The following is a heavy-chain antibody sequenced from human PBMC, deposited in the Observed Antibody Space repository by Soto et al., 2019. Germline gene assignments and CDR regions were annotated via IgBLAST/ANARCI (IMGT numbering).Heavy chain of an antibody. Sequence: GGSLRLSCAASGFPFSSYAMHWVRQAPGKGLEWVAVISYDGSNKYYADSVKGRFTISRDNSKNTLYLQMNSLRAEDTAVYYCAREKWRDYDFWSGRSVFDYWGQGTLVTVSS. V-gene: IGHV3-30-3*01. CDR3: AREKWRDYDFWSGRSVFDY. J-gene: IGHJ4*02. CDR1: GFPFSSYA. CDR2: ISYDGSNK. D-gene: IGHD3-3*01.